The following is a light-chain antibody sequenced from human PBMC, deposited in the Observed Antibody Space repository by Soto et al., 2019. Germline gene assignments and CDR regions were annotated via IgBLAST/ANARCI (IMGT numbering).Light chain of an antibody. CDR3: QQRSDWPVT. J-gene: IGKJ3*01. CDR2: DAS. Sequence: EIVLTQSPATLSLSPGERATLSCRASQSVSSYLTWYQQKPGQAPRLLIYDASIRATGISGRFSGRGSGTDFTLTISSLEPEDFAVYYCQQRSDWPVTFGRGTRVDIK. CDR1: QSVSSY. V-gene: IGKV3-11*01.